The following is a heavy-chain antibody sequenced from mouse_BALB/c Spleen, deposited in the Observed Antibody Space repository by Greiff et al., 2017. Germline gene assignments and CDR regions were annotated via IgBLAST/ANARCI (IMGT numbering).Heavy chain of an antibody. CDR2: ISSGGSYT. J-gene: IGHJ2*01. Sequence: EVKLEESGGGLVKPGGSLKLSCAASGFTFSSYTMSWVRQTPEKRLEWVATISSGGSYTYYPDSVKGRFTISRDNAKNTLYLQMSSLKSEDTAMYYCTRAYYGNSYFDYWGQGTTLTVSS. CDR1: GFTFSSYT. CDR3: TRAYYGNSYFDY. V-gene: IGHV5-6-4*01. D-gene: IGHD2-10*01.